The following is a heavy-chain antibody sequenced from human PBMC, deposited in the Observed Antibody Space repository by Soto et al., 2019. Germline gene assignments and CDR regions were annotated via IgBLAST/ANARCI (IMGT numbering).Heavy chain of an antibody. D-gene: IGHD6-13*01. V-gene: IGHV5-51*01. Sequence: PGESLKISREASGYTFSTYWIACVRQVPGKCLEWMAIIYPGDSDTRYSPSSQGQVAVSVDNSINTAFLQLTSLKASDSGIYYCARLPYSGNPNGGALDLWRQGTMVTV. CDR3: ARLPYSGNPNGGALDL. J-gene: IGHJ3*01. CDR1: GYTFSTYW. CDR2: IYPGDSDT.